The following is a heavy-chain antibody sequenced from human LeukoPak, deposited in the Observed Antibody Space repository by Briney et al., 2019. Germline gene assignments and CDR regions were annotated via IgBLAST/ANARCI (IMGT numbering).Heavy chain of an antibody. V-gene: IGHV3-74*01. CDR2: IKSDGSST. J-gene: IGHJ4*02. Sequence: HPGGSLRLSCAASGFTFSRYWMHWVRQAPGKGLAWVSCIKSDGSSTSTADSAKGRFTISRDNAKNTVYLQMNSLRAEDTAVYYCVRDNRSYNFDYWGQGTLVTVSS. CDR1: GFTFSRYW. CDR3: VRDNRSYNFDY. D-gene: IGHD1-26*01.